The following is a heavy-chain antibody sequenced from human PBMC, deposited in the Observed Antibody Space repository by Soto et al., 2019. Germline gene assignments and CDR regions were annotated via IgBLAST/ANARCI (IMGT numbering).Heavy chain of an antibody. V-gene: IGHV3-7*03. Sequence: EVHLVESGGGLVQPGGSLRLSCAASGFTVSRYWMSWVRQAPGKGLEWVANIKQAGSEKHYVDSVKGRFTISRDNAKNSLYLQMNSLRAEDTAVYYCARYTGGSDRGVDYWGQGTLVTVSS. CDR1: GFTVSRYW. CDR2: IKQAGSEK. D-gene: IGHD1-26*01. J-gene: IGHJ4*02. CDR3: ARYTGGSDRGVDY.